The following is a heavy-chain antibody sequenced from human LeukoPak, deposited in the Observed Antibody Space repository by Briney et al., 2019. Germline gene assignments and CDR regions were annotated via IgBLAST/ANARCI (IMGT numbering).Heavy chain of an antibody. CDR2: INPNSGGT. CDR3: ARERGTLAVAGDAVDI. Sequence: ASVKVSCKASGYTFTGYYMHWVRQAPGEGLEWMGWINPNSGGTKYAQKFQGRVTRTRDTSINTAYMEVRRLTSDDTAVYYCARERGTLAVAGDAVDIWGQGTMVTVSS. J-gene: IGHJ3*02. CDR1: GYTFTGYY. D-gene: IGHD6-19*01. V-gene: IGHV1-2*02.